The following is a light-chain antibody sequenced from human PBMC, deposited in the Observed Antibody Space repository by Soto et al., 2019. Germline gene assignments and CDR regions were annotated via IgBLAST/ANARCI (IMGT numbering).Light chain of an antibody. CDR3: QQYNSWPLT. V-gene: IGKV3-15*01. J-gene: IGKJ4*01. CDR2: DAS. CDR1: QNVNNN. Sequence: EIVMTPSPATLSVSPGERATLSCRASQNVNNNVAWYQQKPGQAPRLLMYDASTRATGVPARFGGGRSGTEFTLTISSLQSEDFAVYYCQQYNSWPLTFGGGTKVEIK.